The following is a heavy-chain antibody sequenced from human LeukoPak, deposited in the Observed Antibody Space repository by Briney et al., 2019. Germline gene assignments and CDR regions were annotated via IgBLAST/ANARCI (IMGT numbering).Heavy chain of an antibody. CDR3: TRDRLGYNYRTNWFDP. J-gene: IGHJ5*02. CDR1: GFTFGDYA. V-gene: IGHV3-49*03. Sequence: GGSLRLSCTASGFTFGDYAMSWFRQAPGKGLEWVGFIRSKAYGGTTEYAASVKGRFTISRDDSKSIAYLQMNSLKTEDTAVYSCTRDRLGYNYRTNWFDPWGQGTLVTVSS. CDR2: IRSKAYGGTT. D-gene: IGHD5-18*01.